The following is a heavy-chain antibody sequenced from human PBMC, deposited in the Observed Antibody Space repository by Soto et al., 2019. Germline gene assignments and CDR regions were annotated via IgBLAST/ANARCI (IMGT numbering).Heavy chain of an antibody. D-gene: IGHD3-9*01. CDR1: GFTFSSYA. V-gene: IGHV3-23*01. Sequence: GGSLRLSCAASGFTFSSYAMSWVRQAPGKGLEWVSAISGDGSSTYFADSGKGRFTISRDNSKNTLYLQMNSLRAEDTAVYYCEKDWEFDWPNSYFDYWGQGTLVTVYS. J-gene: IGHJ4*02. CDR3: EKDWEFDWPNSYFDY. CDR2: ISGDGSST.